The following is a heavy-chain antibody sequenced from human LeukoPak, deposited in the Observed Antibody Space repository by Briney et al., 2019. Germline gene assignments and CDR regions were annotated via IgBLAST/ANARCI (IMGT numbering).Heavy chain of an antibody. CDR1: GGSISSYY. CDR2: ISDIGSI. J-gene: IGHJ4*02. D-gene: IGHD2/OR15-2a*01. Sequence: PSETLSLTCTVFGGSISSYYWSWIRQPPGKGLEWIAYISDIGSINYNPSLKSRVTISLDTSKNQFSLKLSSVTAADTAVYYCAGHHPRNTVDFWGQGTLVTVSS. V-gene: IGHV4-59*08. CDR3: AGHHPRNTVDF.